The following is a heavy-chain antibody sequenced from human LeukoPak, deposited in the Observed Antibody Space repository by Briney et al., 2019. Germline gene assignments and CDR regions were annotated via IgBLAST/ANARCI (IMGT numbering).Heavy chain of an antibody. Sequence: GGSLRLSCAASGFTFDKYTMHWVRQPPGKGLEWVSLISWDGRSPYYADSVRGRFTISRDNSKNSLYLQMNGLKTKDTALYYCTKETAFYYSSGSSFYMDIWGKGTPVTVSS. CDR3: TKETAFYYSSGSSFYMDI. J-gene: IGHJ6*03. CDR2: ISWDGRSP. CDR1: GFTFDKYT. D-gene: IGHD3-10*01. V-gene: IGHV3-43*01.